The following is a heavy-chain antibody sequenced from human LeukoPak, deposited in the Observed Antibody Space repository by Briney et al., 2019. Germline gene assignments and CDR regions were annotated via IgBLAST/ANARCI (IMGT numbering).Heavy chain of an antibody. J-gene: IGHJ5*02. Sequence: GGSLRLSCAASGFTVSSNYMSWVRQAPGKGLEWVSVIYSGGSTYYADSVKGRFTISRDNSKNTLYLQMNSLRAEDTAVYYCAGVDGSGSYHLFDPWGQGTLVTVSS. CDR3: AGVDGSGSYHLFDP. D-gene: IGHD3-10*01. CDR1: GFTVSSNY. V-gene: IGHV3-53*01. CDR2: IYSGGST.